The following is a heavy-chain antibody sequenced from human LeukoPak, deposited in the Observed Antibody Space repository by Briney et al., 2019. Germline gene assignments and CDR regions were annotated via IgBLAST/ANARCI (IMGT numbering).Heavy chain of an antibody. Sequence: GGSLRLSCAASGFTFSNAWMSWVRQAPGKGLEWVAFIRYDGSNKYYADSVKGRFTISRDNSKNTLYLQMNSLRAGDTAVYYCARESGYSYGDPLDWWGQGTLVTVSS. D-gene: IGHD5-18*01. CDR3: ARESGYSYGDPLDW. J-gene: IGHJ4*02. CDR2: IRYDGSNK. V-gene: IGHV3-30*02. CDR1: GFTFSNAW.